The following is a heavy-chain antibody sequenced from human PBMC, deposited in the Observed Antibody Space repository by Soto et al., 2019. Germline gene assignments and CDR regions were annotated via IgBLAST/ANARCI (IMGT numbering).Heavy chain of an antibody. CDR1: GGTFSSYA. J-gene: IGHJ4*02. CDR3: ARGPVPRTTVTKPFPDY. Sequence: QVQLVQSGAEVKKPGSSVKVSCKASGGTFSSYAISWVRQAPGQGLEWMGGIIPIFGTANYAQKFQGRVTITADESTSTAYMELSSLRSEDMAVYYCARGPVPRTTVTKPFPDYWGQGTLVTVSS. D-gene: IGHD4-17*01. V-gene: IGHV1-69*01. CDR2: IIPIFGTA.